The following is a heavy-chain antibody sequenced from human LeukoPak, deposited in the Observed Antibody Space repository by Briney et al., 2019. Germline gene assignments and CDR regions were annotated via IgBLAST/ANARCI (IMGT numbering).Heavy chain of an antibody. CDR2: MNPNSDQR. J-gene: IGHJ4*02. CDR3: ARGLGPRTNYYYLDY. Sequence: GASVNVSFKSSVYTLTTYDMNWVRQAPGQGLEWVGWMNPNSDQRAFAQKFQGRITMNRDTSISTSYMELSSLTSEDTAVYYCARGLGPRTNYYYLDYWGQGTLLIVSS. CDR1: VYTLTTYD. D-gene: IGHD5-24*01. V-gene: IGHV1-8*01.